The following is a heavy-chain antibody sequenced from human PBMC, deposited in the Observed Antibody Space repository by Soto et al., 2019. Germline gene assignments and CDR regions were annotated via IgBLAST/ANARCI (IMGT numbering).Heavy chain of an antibody. D-gene: IGHD2-15*01. CDR2: ISYDGSNK. V-gene: IGHV3-30-3*01. J-gene: IGHJ4*02. CDR3: ASSVVVVAASSDY. Sequence: QVQLVESGGGVVQPGRSLRLSCAASGFTFSSYAMHWVRQAPGKGLEWVAVISYDGSNKYYADSVKGRFTISRDNSKNTLYLQINSLRAEDTAVYYCASSVVVVAASSDYWGQGTLVTVSS. CDR1: GFTFSSYA.